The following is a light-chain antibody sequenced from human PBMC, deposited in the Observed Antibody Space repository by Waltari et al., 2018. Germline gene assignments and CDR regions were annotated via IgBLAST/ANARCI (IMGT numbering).Light chain of an antibody. CDR2: DDN. CDR3: CSYAGSYTWV. Sequence: QSALTQPASVSGSPGQSITTSCTGTSRDGGTYNLVSWYQQYPGKAPKVMIYDDNRRPSGVSDRFSGSKSGNTASLTISGVQAEDEADYYCCSYAGSYTWVFGGGTKLTVL. J-gene: IGLJ3*02. CDR1: SRDGGTYNL. V-gene: IGLV2-23*01.